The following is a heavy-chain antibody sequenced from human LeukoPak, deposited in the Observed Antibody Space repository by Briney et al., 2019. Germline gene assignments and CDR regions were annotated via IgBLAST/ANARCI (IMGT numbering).Heavy chain of an antibody. V-gene: IGHV3-30-3*01. CDR1: GFTFSSYA. D-gene: IGHD2/OR15-2a*01. CDR3: AKDALYGTLYTFDY. CDR2: ISYDGSNK. Sequence: AGRSLRLSCAASGFTFSSYAMHWVCQAPGKGLEWVAVISYDGSNKYYADSVKGRFTISRENSKNTLYLQMNSLRAEDTAICYCAKDALYGTLYTFDYWGRGTLVTVSS. J-gene: IGHJ4*02.